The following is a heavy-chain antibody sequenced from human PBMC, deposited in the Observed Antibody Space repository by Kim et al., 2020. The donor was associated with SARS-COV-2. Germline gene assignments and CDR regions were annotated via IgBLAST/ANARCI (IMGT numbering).Heavy chain of an antibody. CDR3: AKDTYFGSGWGYFQH. D-gene: IGHD3-10*01. V-gene: IGHV3-43D*03. J-gene: IGHJ1*01. Sequence: DSVKGRFTISRDNSRNSLDLQMNSLRAEDTAFYYCAKDTYFGSGWGYFQHWGQGTLVTVSS.